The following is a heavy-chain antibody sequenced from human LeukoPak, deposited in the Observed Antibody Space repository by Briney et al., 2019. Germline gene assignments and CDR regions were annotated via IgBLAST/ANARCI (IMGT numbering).Heavy chain of an antibody. Sequence: GRSLRLSCAASGFTFEDYAMHWVRQAPGKGLEWVSGITWNSGSIGYADSVKGRFTISRDNAKNSLFLQMNSLRAEDTAVYYCAKSMFSGGSYTYYMDVWGKGTTVTISS. D-gene: IGHD1-26*01. CDR3: AKSMFSGGSYTYYMDV. CDR1: GFTFEDYA. CDR2: ITWNSGSI. J-gene: IGHJ6*03. V-gene: IGHV3-9*01.